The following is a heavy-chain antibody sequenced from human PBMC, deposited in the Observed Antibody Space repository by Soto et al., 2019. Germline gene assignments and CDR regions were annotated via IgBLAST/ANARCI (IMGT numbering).Heavy chain of an antibody. CDR3: ARDPYCGGDCYSGTGAGWFDP. CDR1: GFTFSSYA. CDR2: ISYDGSNK. V-gene: IGHV3-30-3*01. D-gene: IGHD2-21*02. Sequence: QVQLVESGGGVVQPGRSLRLSCAASGFTFSSYAMHWVRQAPGKGLEWVAVISYDGSNKYYADSVKGRFTISRDNSKNTLYLQMYSLRAEDTAVYYCARDPYCGGDCYSGTGAGWFDPWGQGTLVTVSS. J-gene: IGHJ5*02.